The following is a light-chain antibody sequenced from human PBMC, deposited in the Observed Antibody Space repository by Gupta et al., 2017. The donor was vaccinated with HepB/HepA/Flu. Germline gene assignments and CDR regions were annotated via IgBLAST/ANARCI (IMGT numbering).Light chain of an antibody. Sequence: EIVLTRSPVTLSLSPGERATLSCRASQSVSSSLAWYQHKPGQAPRLLIYDASSRATGIPARFSGSGSGTDFTLTISSLEPGDFAVYYCQQRSNSWTFGQGTKVEIK. CDR2: DAS. J-gene: IGKJ1*01. CDR1: QSVSSS. CDR3: QQRSNSWT. V-gene: IGKV3-11*01.